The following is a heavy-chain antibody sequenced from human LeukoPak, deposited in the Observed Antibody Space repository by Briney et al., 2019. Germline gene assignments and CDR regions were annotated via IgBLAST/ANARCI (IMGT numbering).Heavy chain of an antibody. CDR1: GYTFTSHD. V-gene: IGHV1-8*01. CDR2: MNPNRGNK. Sequence: ATVKVSCKASGYTFTSHDINGVPQAIRQGFEYMGWMNPNRGNKGCAQKLERRDTKHRNTSISTPYMEQQTLRSEDTAVFICARGRRHFTWFFDPWGQGTLVTVSS. D-gene: IGHD1-14*01. J-gene: IGHJ5*02. CDR3: ARGRRHFTWFFDP.